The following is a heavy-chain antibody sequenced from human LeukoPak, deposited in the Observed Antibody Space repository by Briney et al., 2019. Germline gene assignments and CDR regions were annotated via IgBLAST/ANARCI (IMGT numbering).Heavy chain of an antibody. Sequence: SETLSLTCTVSGYSISSGYYWGWIRQPPGKGLEWIGSIYYSGSTYYNPSLKSRVTISIDTSKNQFSLKLNSVTAADTAVYYCARASHGWYFDLWGRGTLVTVSS. CDR1: GYSISSGYY. V-gene: IGHV4-38-2*02. J-gene: IGHJ2*01. CDR2: IYYSGST. CDR3: ARASHGWYFDL. D-gene: IGHD6-6*01.